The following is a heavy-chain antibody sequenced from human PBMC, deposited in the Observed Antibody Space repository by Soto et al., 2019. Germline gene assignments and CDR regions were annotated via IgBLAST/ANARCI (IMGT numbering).Heavy chain of an antibody. CDR3: ALGPHYGDYAGSLGFDY. J-gene: IGHJ4*02. CDR1: GGIFSSYA. V-gene: IGHV1-69*12. D-gene: IGHD4-17*01. CDR2: IIPIFGTA. Sequence: QVQLVQSGAEVKKPGSSVKVSCKASGGIFSSYAISWVRQAPGQGREWMGGIIPIFGTANYAQKFQGRVTITADESTSTAYMELSSLRSEDTAVYYCALGPHYGDYAGSLGFDYWGQGTLVTVSS.